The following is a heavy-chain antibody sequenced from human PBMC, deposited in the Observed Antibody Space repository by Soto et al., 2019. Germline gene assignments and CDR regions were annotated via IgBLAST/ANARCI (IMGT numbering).Heavy chain of an antibody. CDR1: GFTFSSYA. Sequence: QVQLVESGGGVVQPGRSLRLSCAASGFTFSSYAMHWVRQAPGKGLEWVAVISYDGSNKYYADSVKGRFTISRDNSKNTLYLQMTSLRAEDTAVYYCARGVRRIASRDYYGMDFWCQGTTVTVSS. CDR2: ISYDGSNK. J-gene: IGHJ6*02. D-gene: IGHD6-6*01. CDR3: ARGVRRIASRDYYGMDF. V-gene: IGHV3-30-3*01.